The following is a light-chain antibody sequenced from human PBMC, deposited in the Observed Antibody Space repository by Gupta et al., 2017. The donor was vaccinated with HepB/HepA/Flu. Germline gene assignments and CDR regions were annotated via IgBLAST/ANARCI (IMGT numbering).Light chain of an antibody. Sequence: SSELTQDTAVSVALGPTLRIPCQGDSLRNYYASWYQQKAGQAPVLVIYGQNNRPSGIPDRFSGSNSGNTASLTIAGAQAEDEADYYCSSWDISDTHVLFGGGTKLTVL. CDR2: GQN. CDR1: SLRNYY. CDR3: SSWDISDTHVL. V-gene: IGLV3-19*01. J-gene: IGLJ2*01.